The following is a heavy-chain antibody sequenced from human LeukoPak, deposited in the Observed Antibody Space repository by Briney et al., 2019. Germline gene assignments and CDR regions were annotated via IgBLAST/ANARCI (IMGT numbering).Heavy chain of an antibody. V-gene: IGHV3-53*01. CDR1: GFTVSSNY. CDR2: IYSGGST. J-gene: IGHJ4*02. Sequence: GGSLRLSCAASGFTVSSNYMSWVRQAPGKRLGWVSIIYSGGSTYYADSVKGRFTISRDNSKNTLYLQMSSLRAEDTAVYYCARGSKYYDSSGYHYGDYWGQGTLVTVSS. CDR3: ARGSKYYDSSGYHYGDY. D-gene: IGHD3-22*01.